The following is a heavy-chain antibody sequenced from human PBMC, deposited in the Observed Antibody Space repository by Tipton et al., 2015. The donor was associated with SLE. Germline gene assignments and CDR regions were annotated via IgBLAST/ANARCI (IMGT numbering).Heavy chain of an antibody. J-gene: IGHJ3*02. Sequence: QVQLVQSGPEVKKPGASVKVSCKASGYTFTGYYMHWVRQAPGQGLEWMGWINPNSGGTNYAKKFQGRVTMTRDTSISTAYMELNRLRSDDTAVYYCARSLTMIVVASPNDAFDIWGQGTMVTVSS. V-gene: IGHV1-2*02. CDR2: INPNSGGT. CDR3: ARSLTMIVVASPNDAFDI. CDR1: GYTFTGYY. D-gene: IGHD3-22*01.